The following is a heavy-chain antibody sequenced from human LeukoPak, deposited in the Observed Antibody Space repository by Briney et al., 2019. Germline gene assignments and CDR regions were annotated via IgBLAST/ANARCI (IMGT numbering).Heavy chain of an antibody. CDR2: IYYSGST. CDR3: ARGERLVVAATSWFDP. V-gene: IGHV4-31*03. D-gene: IGHD2-15*01. J-gene: IGHJ5*02. Sequence: SETLSLTCTVSGGSISSGGYYWSWIRQHPGKGLEWIGYIYYSGSTYYNPSPKSRVTISVDTSKNQFSLKLSSVTAADTAVYYCARGERLVVAATSWFDPWGQGTLVTVSS. CDR1: GGSISSGGYY.